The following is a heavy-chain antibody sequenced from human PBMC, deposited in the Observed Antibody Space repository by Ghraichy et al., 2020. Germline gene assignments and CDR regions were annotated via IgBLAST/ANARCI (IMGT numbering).Heavy chain of an antibody. CDR1: GFTFSSHW. CDR2: IKSDGIAT. CDR3: ARGPAGGGYGFWFDP. J-gene: IGHJ5*02. V-gene: IGHV3-74*01. Sequence: GGSLRLSCAASGFTFSSHWMHWVRQAPGEGLVWVSRIKSDGIATNYADSVKGRFTISRDNAKNTLYLQMNSLRAEDTAVYYCARGPAGGGYGFWFDPRGQGSLVIVSS. D-gene: IGHD2-2*01.